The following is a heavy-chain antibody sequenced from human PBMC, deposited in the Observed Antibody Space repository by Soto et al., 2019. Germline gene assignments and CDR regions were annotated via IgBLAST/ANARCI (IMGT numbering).Heavy chain of an antibody. V-gene: IGHV3-23*01. CDR2: IRGDGGNI. CDR3: AKGGKGGSDWTADSHDV. Sequence: EVELLESGGGLVQRGGSLRLSCAASGFIFKNYAMSWVRQAPGKGLAWVSAIRGDGGNIYYSDSAKGRFTISRDNSKNTLYLQVNSLRAEDTAVYYCAKGGKGGSDWTADSHDVWGQGTKVTVSS. CDR1: GFIFKNYA. J-gene: IGHJ3*01. D-gene: IGHD6-19*01.